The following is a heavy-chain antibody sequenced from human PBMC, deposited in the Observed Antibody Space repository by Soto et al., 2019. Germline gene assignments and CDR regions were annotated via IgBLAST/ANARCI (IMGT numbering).Heavy chain of an antibody. CDR3: ASYYYGSGNRDWFDP. CDR1: GGSFSGYY. V-gene: IGHV4-34*01. J-gene: IGHJ5*02. Sequence: SETLSLTCAVYGGSFSGYYWIWIRQPPGKGLEWIGEINHSGSTNYNPSLKSRVTISVDTSKNQFSLKLSSVTAADTAVYYCASYYYGSGNRDWFDPWGQGTLVT. D-gene: IGHD3-10*01. CDR2: INHSGST.